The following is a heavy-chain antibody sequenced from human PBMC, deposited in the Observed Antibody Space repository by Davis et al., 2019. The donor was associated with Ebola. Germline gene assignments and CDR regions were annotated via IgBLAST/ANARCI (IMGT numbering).Heavy chain of an antibody. V-gene: IGHV4-59*05. CDR3: ARDRLGDPSPLGTFDI. D-gene: IGHD3-16*01. CDR2: IYYSGST. Sequence: MPSETLSLTCTVSGGSISSYYWSWIRQPPGKGLEWIGSIYYSGSTYYNPSLKSRVTISVDTSKNQFSLKLSSVTAADTALYYCARDRLGDPSPLGTFDIWGQGTMVTVSS. J-gene: IGHJ3*02. CDR1: GGSISSYY.